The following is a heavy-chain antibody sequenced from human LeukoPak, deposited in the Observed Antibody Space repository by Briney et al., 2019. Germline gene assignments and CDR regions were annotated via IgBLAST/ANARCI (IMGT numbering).Heavy chain of an antibody. Sequence: GAPVKVSCKAAGYTFTSYYMHWVGQAPGQGVEWMGGIIPIFATANYAQKFQGTVTITADKSTSTAYMELSSLRSEDTAVYYCARADDSRGDYYYYYMDVWGKGTTVTVSS. CDR1: GYTFTSYY. D-gene: IGHD3-22*01. CDR3: ARADDSRGDYYYYYMDV. J-gene: IGHJ6*03. CDR2: IIPIFATA. V-gene: IGHV1-69*06.